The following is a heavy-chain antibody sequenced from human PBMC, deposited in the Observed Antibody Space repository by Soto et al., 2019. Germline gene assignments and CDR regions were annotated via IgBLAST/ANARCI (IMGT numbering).Heavy chain of an antibody. CDR2: IYYSGST. CDR1: GGSISSYY. CDR3: ARDLRYFDWLMVAYDY. Sequence: SETLSLTCTVSGGSISSYYWSWIRQPPGKGLEWIGYIYYSGSTNYNPSLKSRVTISVDTSKNQFSLKLSSVTAADTAVYYCARDLRYFDWLMVAYDYWGQGTLVTVSS. V-gene: IGHV4-59*01. D-gene: IGHD3-9*01. J-gene: IGHJ4*02.